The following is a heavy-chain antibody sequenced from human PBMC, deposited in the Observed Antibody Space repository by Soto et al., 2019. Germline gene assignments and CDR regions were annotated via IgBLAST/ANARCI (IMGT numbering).Heavy chain of an antibody. D-gene: IGHD5-18*01. Sequence: GSGPTLVNPTQTLTLTCSFSGFSLSTRGVGVGWIRQPPGKALEWLALIFWDADKWYSPSLRSRLTITEDTSKNQVVLTMTNMAPVDSATYSFFLRIRLQPYYIDYPGPAALVTLSS. CDR3: FLRIRLQPYYIDY. J-gene: IGHJ4*02. CDR2: IFWDADK. CDR1: GFSLSTRGVG. V-gene: IGHV2-5*02.